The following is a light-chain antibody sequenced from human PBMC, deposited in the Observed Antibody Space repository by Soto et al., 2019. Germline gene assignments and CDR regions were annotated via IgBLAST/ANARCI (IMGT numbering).Light chain of an antibody. J-gene: IGKJ4*01. Sequence: EIVLTQSPGTLSLSPGERATLSCSASQSVSSSYLAWYQQKPGQAPRLLIYGASSRGTGILDRCSGSGSGKDFTLTISRLGPEDLAVYYCQQYGSSPPMLTFGGGNKLEIK. V-gene: IGKV3-20*01. CDR2: GAS. CDR3: QQYGSSPPMLT. CDR1: QSVSSSY.